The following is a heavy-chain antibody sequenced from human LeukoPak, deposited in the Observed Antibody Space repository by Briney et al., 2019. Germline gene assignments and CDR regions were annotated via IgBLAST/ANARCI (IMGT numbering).Heavy chain of an antibody. Sequence: GESLKISCEGSGYTFTTYWIAWVRQMPGKGLEWMAIIYAGNSDTRYSPSFQGQVTISADKSISTAYLQWSSLKASDTAMYYCARRISVTGREFDYWGQGTLVIVSS. CDR2: IYAGNSDT. CDR1: GYTFTTYW. V-gene: IGHV5-51*01. D-gene: IGHD2-21*01. CDR3: ARRISVTGREFDY. J-gene: IGHJ4*02.